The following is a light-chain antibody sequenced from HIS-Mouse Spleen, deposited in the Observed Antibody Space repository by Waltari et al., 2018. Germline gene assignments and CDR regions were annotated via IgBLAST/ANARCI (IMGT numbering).Light chain of an antibody. J-gene: IGLJ1*01. CDR2: EVS. CDR3: QSYDSSLSAHYV. CDR1: SSDVGGYNY. Sequence: QSALTQPASVSGSPGQSITISCTGTSSDVGGYNYVSWCQQHPGKAPKLMIYEVSNRPSGVSNRFSGSKSGTSASLAITGLQAEDEADYYCQSYDSSLSAHYVFGTGTKVTVL. V-gene: IGLV2-14*01.